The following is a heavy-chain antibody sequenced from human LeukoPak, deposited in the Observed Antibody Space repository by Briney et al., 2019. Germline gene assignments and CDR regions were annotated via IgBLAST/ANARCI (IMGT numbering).Heavy chain of an antibody. D-gene: IGHD5-18*01. Sequence: SETLSLTCTVSGGSISSYYWSWIRRPPGKGLEWSGYIYYSGSTNYNPSLKSRVTISVDTSKNQFSLKLSSVTAADTAVYYCARSESGYSYGVDYWGQGTLVTVSS. CDR1: GGSISSYY. CDR3: ARSESGYSYGVDY. V-gene: IGHV4-59*01. J-gene: IGHJ4*02. CDR2: IYYSGST.